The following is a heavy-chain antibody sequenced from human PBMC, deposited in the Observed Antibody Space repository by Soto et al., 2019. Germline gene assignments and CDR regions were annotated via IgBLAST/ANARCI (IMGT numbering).Heavy chain of an antibody. CDR2: ISGSGGST. V-gene: IGHV3-23*01. J-gene: IGHJ4*02. CDR3: AKERVVQLRYWAPYYFDY. D-gene: IGHD3-9*01. Sequence: GGSLRLSCAASGFTFSSYAMSWVRQAPGKGLEWVSAISGSGGSTYYADSVKGRFTISRDNSKNTLYLQMNSLRAEDTAVYYCAKERVVQLRYWAPYYFDYWGQGTLVTVSS. CDR1: GFTFSSYA.